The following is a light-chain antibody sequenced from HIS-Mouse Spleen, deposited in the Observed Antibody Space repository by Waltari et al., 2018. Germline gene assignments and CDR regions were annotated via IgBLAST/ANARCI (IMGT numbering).Light chain of an antibody. CDR3: QAWDSSYSV. CDR1: KLGDKY. CDR2: QDG. J-gene: IGLJ2*01. Sequence: SYELTQPPSVSVSPGQTASIPCSGDKLGDKYACWYQQKPGPSPVLVIYQDGKRPSGLPGRFSGSNAGNTATLTISGTQAMDEADYYCQAWDSSYSVFGGGTKLTVL. V-gene: IGLV3-1*01.